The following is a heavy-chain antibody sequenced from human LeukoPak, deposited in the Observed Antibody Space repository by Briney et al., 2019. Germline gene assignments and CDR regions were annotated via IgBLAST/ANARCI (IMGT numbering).Heavy chain of an antibody. Sequence: PSETLSLTCTVSGGSISSGSYCWSWIRQPAGKGLEWIGHIYSSGSTNYNPSLKSRVTISVDTSKNQFSLKLSSVTAADTAVYYCAIGTMVVAATVSFDYWGQGTLVTVSS. V-gene: IGHV4-61*10. D-gene: IGHD2-15*01. CDR3: AIGTMVVAATVSFDY. CDR2: IYSSGST. CDR1: GGSISSGSYC. J-gene: IGHJ4*02.